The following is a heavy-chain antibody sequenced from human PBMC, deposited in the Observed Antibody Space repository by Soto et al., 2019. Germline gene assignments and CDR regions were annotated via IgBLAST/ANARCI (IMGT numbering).Heavy chain of an antibody. Sequence: QVQLVESGGGVVQPGRSLRLSCAASGFTFSSYGMHWVRQAPGKGLEWVAVISYDGSNKYYADSVKGRFTISRDNSMNAVYLQMNSLRAEDTAVYYCAKGATAYCGGDCYSYYYYYCMDVWGRGTTVTVAS. J-gene: IGHJ6*02. V-gene: IGHV3-30*18. CDR2: ISYDGSNK. CDR3: AKGATAYCGGDCYSYYYYYCMDV. D-gene: IGHD2-21*02. CDR1: GFTFSSYG.